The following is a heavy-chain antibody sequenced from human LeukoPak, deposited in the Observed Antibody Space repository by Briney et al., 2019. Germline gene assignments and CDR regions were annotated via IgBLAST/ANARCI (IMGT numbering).Heavy chain of an antibody. J-gene: IGHJ4*02. CDR2: IYHSGST. CDR3: AAPDCSSTSCYVGY. V-gene: IGHV4-39*07. Sequence: SETLSLTCTVSGGSISNSNYYWGWVRQPPGKGLEWIGEIYHSGSTNYNPSLKSRVTISVDKSKNQFSLKLSSVTAADTAVYYCAAPDCSSTSCYVGYWGQGTLVTVSS. D-gene: IGHD2-2*01. CDR1: GGSISNSNYY.